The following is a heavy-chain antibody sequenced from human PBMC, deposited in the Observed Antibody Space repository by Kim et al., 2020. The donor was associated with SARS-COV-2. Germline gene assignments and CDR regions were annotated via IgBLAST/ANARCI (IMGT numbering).Heavy chain of an antibody. V-gene: IGHV5-51*01. CDR1: GYSFTSYW. J-gene: IGHJ6*02. CDR3: ARDGPVATNSGRYYYYYGMDV. Sequence: GESLKISFKCSGYSFTSYWIGWVRQMPGKGLEWMGIIYPGDSDTRYSPSFQGQVTISADKSISTAYLQWSSLKASDTAMYYCARDGPVATNSGRYYYYYGMDVWGRGTTVTVSS. CDR2: IYPGDSDT. D-gene: IGHD5-12*01.